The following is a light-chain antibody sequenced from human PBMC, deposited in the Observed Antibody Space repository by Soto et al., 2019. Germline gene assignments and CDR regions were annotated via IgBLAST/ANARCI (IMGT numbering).Light chain of an antibody. J-gene: IGKJ1*01. CDR1: QSVNSNY. CDR3: QQFGTSPLWT. Sequence: EIVLTQSPGTLSLSPGERATLYCRASQSVNSNYLAWYQQKPGQAPRLLMYETSTRATGIPDRFSGSGSGTDFTLTISRLEPEDFAVYFCQQFGTSPLWTFGQGTKVDI. CDR2: ETS. V-gene: IGKV3-20*01.